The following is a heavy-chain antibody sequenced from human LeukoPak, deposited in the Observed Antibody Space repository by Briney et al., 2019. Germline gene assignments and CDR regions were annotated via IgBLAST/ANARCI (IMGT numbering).Heavy chain of an antibody. D-gene: IGHD2-2*01. CDR2: INPNSGGT. Sequence: ASVKVSCKASGHTFTGYYMHWVRQAPGQGLEWMAWINPNSGGTYYAQNFHDRITTTRDTSISTAYMELSRLRSDDTAIYYCARANALYCSSTSCLFDYWGQGTLVTVSS. V-gene: IGHV1-2*02. J-gene: IGHJ4*02. CDR1: GHTFTGYY. CDR3: ARANALYCSSTSCLFDY.